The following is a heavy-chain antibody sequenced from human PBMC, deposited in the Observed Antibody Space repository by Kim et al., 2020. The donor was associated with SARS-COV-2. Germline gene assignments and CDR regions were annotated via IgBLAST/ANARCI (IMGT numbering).Heavy chain of an antibody. CDR1: GGSINSYY. CDR3: ARLGVAAARRMDV. V-gene: IGHV4-59*08. Sequence: SETLSLTCTVSGGSINSYYWSWIRQPPGKGLEWIGYIYYSGSTNCNPSPKSRATISVDTSTNQFSLNLSAVTAADTAAYYCARLGVAAARRMDVWGQGPTVTVSS. CDR2: IYYSGST. D-gene: IGHD6-13*01. J-gene: IGHJ6*02.